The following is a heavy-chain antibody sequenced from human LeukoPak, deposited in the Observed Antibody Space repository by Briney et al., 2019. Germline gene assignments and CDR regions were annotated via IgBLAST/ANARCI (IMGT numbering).Heavy chain of an antibody. CDR2: ISSSSSTI. V-gene: IGHV3-48*01. J-gene: IGHJ4*02. CDR3: ARERKVGAEDYFDY. D-gene: IGHD1-26*01. Sequence: GGSLRLSCAASGFTFSSYSMNWVRQTPGKGLEWVSYISSSSSTICYADSVKGRFTISRDNAKNSLYLQMNSLRAEDTAVYYCARERKVGAEDYFDYWGQGTLVTVSS. CDR1: GFTFSSYS.